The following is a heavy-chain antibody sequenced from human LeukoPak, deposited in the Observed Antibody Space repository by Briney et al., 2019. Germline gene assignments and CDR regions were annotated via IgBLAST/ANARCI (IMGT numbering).Heavy chain of an antibody. D-gene: IGHD5-12*01. CDR2: IYSGGST. Sequence: PGGSLRLSCAASGFTVSSNYMSWVRQAPGKGLEWVSVIYSGGSTYYADSVKGRFTISRDNSKNTPYLQMNSLRAEDMAVYYCAKNSGYDNTLFDYWDQGTLVTVSS. CDR1: GFTVSSNY. V-gene: IGHV3-53*01. J-gene: IGHJ4*02. CDR3: AKNSGYDNTLFDY.